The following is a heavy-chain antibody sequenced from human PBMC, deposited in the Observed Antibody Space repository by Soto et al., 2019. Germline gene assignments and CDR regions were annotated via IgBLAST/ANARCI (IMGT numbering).Heavy chain of an antibody. V-gene: IGHV1-46*01. CDR2: INPSGGST. Sequence: VASVKVSCKASGYTFTSYYMHWVRQAPGQGLEWMGIINPSGGSTSYAQKFQGRVTMTRDTSTSTVYMELSSLRSEDTAVYYCARDSTMVRGVISDYYYGMDVWGQGTTVIVSS. D-gene: IGHD3-10*01. CDR3: ARDSTMVRGVISDYYYGMDV. J-gene: IGHJ6*02. CDR1: GYTFTSYY.